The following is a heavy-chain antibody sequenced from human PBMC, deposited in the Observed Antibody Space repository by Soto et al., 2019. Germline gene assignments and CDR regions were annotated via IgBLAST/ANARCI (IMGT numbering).Heavy chain of an antibody. CDR2: INHSGST. D-gene: IGHD4-4*01. CDR1: GGSFSGYY. J-gene: IGHJ6*02. V-gene: IGHV4-34*01. CDR3: ASGAVTTNYYYYGMDV. Sequence: SETLSLTCAVYGGSFSGYYWSWIRQPPGKGLEWIGEINHSGSTNYNPSLKSRVTISVDTSKNQFSLKLSSVTAADTAVYYCASGAVTTNYYYYGMDVWGQGTTVTISS.